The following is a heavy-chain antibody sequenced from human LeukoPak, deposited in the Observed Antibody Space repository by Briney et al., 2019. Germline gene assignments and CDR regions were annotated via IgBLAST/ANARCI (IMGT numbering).Heavy chain of an antibody. J-gene: IGHJ3*02. CDR1: GFTFSSYW. CDR2: INSDGSST. Sequence: GGSLRLSCAASGFTFSSYWMHWVRQAPGKGLVWVSRINSDGSSTSYADSVKGRFTISRDNAKNTRYLQMNSLRAEDTAVYYCGRKCYGDYDDAFDIWGQGTMVTVSS. V-gene: IGHV3-74*01. D-gene: IGHD4-17*01. CDR3: GRKCYGDYDDAFDI.